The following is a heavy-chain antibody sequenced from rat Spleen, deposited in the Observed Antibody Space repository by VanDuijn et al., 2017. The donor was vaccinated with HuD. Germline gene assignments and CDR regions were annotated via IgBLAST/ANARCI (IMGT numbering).Heavy chain of an antibody. CDR2: XXXDSSTK. J-gene: IGHJ2*01. Sequence: EVKLVESGGGLXXPGXXLKLSCXXXGFXXXDXXXGWXXXAPXXXLXXXGEXXXDSSTKKYSPSLKDKCTISRDKTKNTLYVQMSKLGSEDTAIYYCATQITTVPLCYWGQGVMVTVSS. CDR1: GFXXXDXX. CDR3: ATQITTVPLCY. D-gene: IGHD1-1*01. V-gene: IGHV4-2*01.